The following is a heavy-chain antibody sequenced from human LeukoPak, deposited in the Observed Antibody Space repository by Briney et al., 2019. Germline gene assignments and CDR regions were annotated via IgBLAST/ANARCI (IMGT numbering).Heavy chain of an antibody. D-gene: IGHD4-17*01. CDR1: GFTFSSYE. Sequence: GGSLRLSCAASGFTFSSYEMNWVRQAPGKGLEWVSYISSSGSTIYYADSVKGRFTISRDNAKSSLYLQMNSLRAEDTAVYYCARGFDGDTISFFDYWGQGTLVTVSS. CDR3: ARGFDGDTISFFDY. J-gene: IGHJ4*02. V-gene: IGHV3-48*03. CDR2: ISSSGSTI.